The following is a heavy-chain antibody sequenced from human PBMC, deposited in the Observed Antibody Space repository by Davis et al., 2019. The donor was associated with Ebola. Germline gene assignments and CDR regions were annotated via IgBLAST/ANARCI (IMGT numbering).Heavy chain of an antibody. CDR2: LIPVFGTT. CDR1: GGSFSNFA. J-gene: IGHJ4*02. CDR3: ARGGGSGTYSQTPLDY. Sequence: SVKVSCKTSGGSFSNFAISWVRQGPGQGLEWMGGLIPVFGTTNFPLTFQGRLILTADESTRTAYMELRSLTYNDTAMYYCARGGGSGTYSQTPLDYWGQGSLIIVSS. D-gene: IGHD3-10*01. V-gene: IGHV1-69*13.